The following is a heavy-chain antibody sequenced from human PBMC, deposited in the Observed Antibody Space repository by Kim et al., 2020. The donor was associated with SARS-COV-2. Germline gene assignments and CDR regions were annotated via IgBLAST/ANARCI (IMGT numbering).Heavy chain of an antibody. CDR2: IYSGGST. V-gene: IGHV3-53*01. CDR3: AKYCSSTSCFYGAFDI. CDR1: GFTVSSNY. J-gene: IGHJ3*02. D-gene: IGHD2-2*01. Sequence: GGSLRLSCAASGFTVSSNYMSWVRQAPGKGLEWVSVIYSGGSTYYADSVKGRFTISRDNSKNTLYLQMNSLRAEDTAVYYCAKYCSSTSCFYGAFDIWGQGTMVTVSS.